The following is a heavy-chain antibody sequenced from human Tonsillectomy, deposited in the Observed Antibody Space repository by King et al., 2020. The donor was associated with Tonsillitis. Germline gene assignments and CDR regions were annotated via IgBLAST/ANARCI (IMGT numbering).Heavy chain of an antibody. Sequence: VQLVESGGGVVQPGRSLRLSCAASGFTFNNYDMHWVRQAPGKGLEWVAVISYDGSNKYYADSVKGRFTISRDNSKNTLYLQMNSLRTEDTAVYYCAKGIWKLPRYTLLIEAFDIWGQGTMVTVSS. V-gene: IGHV3-30*18. CDR3: AKGIWKLPRYTLLIEAFDI. D-gene: IGHD2-15*01. CDR1: GFTFNNYD. J-gene: IGHJ3*02. CDR2: ISYDGSNK.